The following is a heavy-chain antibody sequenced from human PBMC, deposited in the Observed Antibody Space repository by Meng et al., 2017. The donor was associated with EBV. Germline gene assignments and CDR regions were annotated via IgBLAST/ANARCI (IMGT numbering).Heavy chain of an antibody. V-gene: IGHV1-69*01. CDR1: GGPFRYYA. D-gene: IGHD3-10*01. CDR3: ASESGRGYTPDY. CDR2: FLPRLGAP. J-gene: IGHJ4*02. Sequence: QVQLGQSAADGKKPGSSLKVSCKTSGGPFRYYAISWVRQAPGQGLEWLGGFLPRLGAPNYAQKFHGRVKITADESTSTHYMDLSSLRSEDTAIYYCASESGRGYTPDYWGQGTLVTVSS.